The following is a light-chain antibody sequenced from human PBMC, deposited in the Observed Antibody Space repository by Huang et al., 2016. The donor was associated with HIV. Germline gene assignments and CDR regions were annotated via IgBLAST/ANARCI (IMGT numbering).Light chain of an antibody. Sequence: EIVLTQSPATLSLSPGDRATLSCRASQSVSSYLAWYQQKPGQAPRLLIYATSNRATGVPARFSGSGSGTDFTLTISSLEPEDFANYYCQQRISWPPSYTFGQGTKVEI. J-gene: IGKJ2*01. CDR1: QSVSSY. CDR3: QQRISWPPSYT. CDR2: ATS. V-gene: IGKV3-11*01.